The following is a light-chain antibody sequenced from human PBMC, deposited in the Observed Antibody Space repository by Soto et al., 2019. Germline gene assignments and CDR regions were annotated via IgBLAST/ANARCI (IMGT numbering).Light chain of an antibody. CDR3: AAWDDSLNGRV. Sequence: QPVLTQPPSASVTPGQRVTISCSGSNSNIGSNTVNWYQQLPGTAPKLLIYYDNLRPSGVPDRISGSKSGTSASLAISGLQSDDEADYYCAAWDDSLNGRVFGTGTKLTVL. V-gene: IGLV1-44*01. J-gene: IGLJ1*01. CDR2: YDN. CDR1: NSNIGSNT.